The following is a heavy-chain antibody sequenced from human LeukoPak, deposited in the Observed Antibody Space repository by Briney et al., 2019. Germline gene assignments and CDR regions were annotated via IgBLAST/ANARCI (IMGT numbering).Heavy chain of an antibody. Sequence: SQTLSLTCTVSGASIGSEGYYWSWIRQHPGKGLEWIGYIYYSGSTYYNPSLKSRVTMSVDTSNSQFSLKLRSVTAADTAVYYCARGKYYGSSTEYYFDYWGQGTLVTVSS. CDR1: GASIGSEGYY. CDR3: ARGKYYGSSTEYYFDY. CDR2: IYYSGST. D-gene: IGHD3-16*01. J-gene: IGHJ4*02. V-gene: IGHV4-31*03.